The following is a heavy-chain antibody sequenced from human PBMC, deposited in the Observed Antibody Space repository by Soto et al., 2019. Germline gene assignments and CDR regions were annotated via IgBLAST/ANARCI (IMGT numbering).Heavy chain of an antibody. J-gene: IGHJ6*03. CDR1: GGSISSSSYY. CDR3: ARHAYCYYYMDV. V-gene: IGHV4-39*01. Sequence: SETLSLTCTVSGGSISSSSYYWGWIRQPPGKGLEWIGSIYYSGSTYYNPSLKSRVTISVDTSKNQFSLKLSSVTAADTAVYYCARHAYCYYYMDVWGKGTTVTVSS. CDR2: IYYSGST.